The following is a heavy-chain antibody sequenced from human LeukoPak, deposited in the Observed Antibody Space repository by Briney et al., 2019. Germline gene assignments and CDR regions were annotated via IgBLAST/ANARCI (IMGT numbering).Heavy chain of an antibody. J-gene: IGHJ4*02. CDR3: AKGYCASTTCYARFED. Sequence: GGSLRLSCAASGFTFSSYAMSCVRQAPGKGLEWVSSIGGSGDTTFYADSVKGRFTSSRDNSKNTLFLQMSSLRAEDTAVYYCAKGYCASTTCYARFEDWGKGTLVSVS. CDR1: GFTFSSYA. V-gene: IGHV3-23*01. CDR2: IGGSGDTT. D-gene: IGHD2-2*01.